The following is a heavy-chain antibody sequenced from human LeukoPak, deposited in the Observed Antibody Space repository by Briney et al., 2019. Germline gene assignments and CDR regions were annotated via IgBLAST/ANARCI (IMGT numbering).Heavy chain of an antibody. J-gene: IGHJ6*02. CDR2: ISSSRSTI. V-gene: IGHV3-48*01. CDR3: ARDPPPNYYDSSGYYYSYYYYGMDV. CDR1: GFTFSSYS. Sequence: PGGSLRLSCAASGFTFSSYSMNWVRQAPGKGLEWVSYISSSRSTIYYADSVKGRFTISRDNAKNSLYLQMNSLRAEDTAVYYCARDPPPNYYDSSGYYYSYYYYGMDVWGQGTTVTVSS. D-gene: IGHD3-22*01.